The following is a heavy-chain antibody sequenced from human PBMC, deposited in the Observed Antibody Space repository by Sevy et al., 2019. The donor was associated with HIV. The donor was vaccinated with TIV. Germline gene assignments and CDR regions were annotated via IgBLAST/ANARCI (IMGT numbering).Heavy chain of an antibody. CDR3: ARDQISSGWYRDDAFDF. D-gene: IGHD6-19*01. V-gene: IGHV4-59*13. CDR1: GGSISSYY. CDR2: IYYSGST. Sequence: SETLSLTCTVSGGSISSYYWSWIRQPPGKGLEWIGYIYYSGSTNYNPSLKSRVTISVDTSKNQFSLKLSSVTAADTAVYYCARDQISSGWYRDDAFDFWGQGTMVTVSS. J-gene: IGHJ3*01.